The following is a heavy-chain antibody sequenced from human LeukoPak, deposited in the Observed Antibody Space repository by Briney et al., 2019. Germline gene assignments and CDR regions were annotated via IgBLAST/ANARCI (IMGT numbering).Heavy chain of an antibody. D-gene: IGHD2-15*01. J-gene: IGHJ4*02. CDR3: VRALPKDY. CDR1: GFTFSTYG. Sequence: PGGSLRPSCAASGFTFSTYGMYWVRQAPGKGLDWVAVISNDGSSKYYADSVKGRFTISRDNSNNRLFLQMNGLRAEDSAVYYCVRALPKDYWGQGTLVTVSS. CDR2: ISNDGSSK. V-gene: IGHV3-30*03.